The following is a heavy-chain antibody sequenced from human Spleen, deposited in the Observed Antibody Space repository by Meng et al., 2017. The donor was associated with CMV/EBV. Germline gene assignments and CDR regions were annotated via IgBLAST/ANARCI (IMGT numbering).Heavy chain of an antibody. Sequence: GESLKISCAASGFTFSSYWMHWVRQVPGKGLVWVSRINSDGSSTSYADSVKGRFTISRDNAKNTLYLQMNSLRAEDTAFYYCARVLLNHYDSRSYSFDYWGQGTLVTVSS. D-gene: IGHD3-22*01. CDR2: INSDGSST. CDR3: ARVLLNHYDSRSYSFDY. V-gene: IGHV3-74*01. CDR1: GFTFSSYW. J-gene: IGHJ4*02.